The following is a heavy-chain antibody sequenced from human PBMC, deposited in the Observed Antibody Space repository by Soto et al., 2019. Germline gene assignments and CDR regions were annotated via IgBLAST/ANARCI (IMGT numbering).Heavy chain of an antibody. CDR3: ASRDPGTSVDY. Sequence: LETLSLTXAVSGGSFTSNNWWTWVRQPPGQGLEWIGEIYRTGSTDYNPSLKSRVTISLDKSENQFSLKVTSLTAADTAVYYCASRDPGTSVDYWGQGTLVTVSS. J-gene: IGHJ4*02. CDR1: GGSFTSNNW. V-gene: IGHV4-4*02. D-gene: IGHD1-7*01. CDR2: IYRTGST.